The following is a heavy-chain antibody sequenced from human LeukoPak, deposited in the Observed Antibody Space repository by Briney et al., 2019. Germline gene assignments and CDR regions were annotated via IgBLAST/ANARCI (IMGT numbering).Heavy chain of an antibody. V-gene: IGHV4-4*07. D-gene: IGHD6-13*01. CDR2: ISASGST. CDR1: GGSISPYA. J-gene: IGHJ5*02. Sequence: PSETLCLTCTVSGGSISPYARSWVRQTAGKGLEWIWRISASGSTRYDPSLKSRVTMSVDTSKKRYSLKVSSVAAADTAVYFCARGMAAAYDHNWFDPWGAGTLVTVSS. CDR3: ARGMAAAYDHNWFDP.